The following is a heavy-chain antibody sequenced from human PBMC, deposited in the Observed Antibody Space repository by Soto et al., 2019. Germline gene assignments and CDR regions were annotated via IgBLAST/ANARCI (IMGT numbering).Heavy chain of an antibody. CDR2: ISGSGGST. D-gene: IGHD2-2*01. V-gene: IGHV3-23*01. Sequence: PGGSLRLSCAASGFTFSSYAMSWVRQAPGKGLEWVSAISGSGGSTYYADSVKGRFTISRDNSKNTLYLQMNSLRAEDTAVYYCAKDRSGCSSTSCYVFEDAFDIWGQGTMVTVSS. J-gene: IGHJ3*02. CDR3: AKDRSGCSSTSCYVFEDAFDI. CDR1: GFTFSSYA.